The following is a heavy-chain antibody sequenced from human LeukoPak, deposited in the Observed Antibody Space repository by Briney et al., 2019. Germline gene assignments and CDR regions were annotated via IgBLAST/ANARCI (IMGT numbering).Heavy chain of an antibody. CDR1: GGSISSYY. CDR2: ICTSGST. J-gene: IGHJ4*02. V-gene: IGHV4-4*09. Sequence: SETLSLTCTVSGGSISSYYWSWIRQPPGKGLEWIGYICTSGSTNYNPSLKSRVTISVDTSKNQFSLKLSSVTAADTAVYYCARHGSEQLEFDYWGQGTLVTVSS. CDR3: ARHGSEQLEFDY. D-gene: IGHD6-6*01.